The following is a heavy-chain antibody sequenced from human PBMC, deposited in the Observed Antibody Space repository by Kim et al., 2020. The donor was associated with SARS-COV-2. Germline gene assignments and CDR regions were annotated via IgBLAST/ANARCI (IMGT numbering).Heavy chain of an antibody. CDR1: GFTFSSYG. J-gene: IGHJ6*02. Sequence: GGSLRLSCAASGFTFSSYGMHWVCQAPGKGLEWVAVIWYDGSNKYYADSVKGRFTISRDNSKNTLYLQMNSLRAEDTAVYYCARGRRAYYDFWSGPPGGMDVWGQGTTVTVSS. V-gene: IGHV3-33*01. D-gene: IGHD3-3*01. CDR2: IWYDGSNK. CDR3: ARGRRAYYDFWSGPPGGMDV.